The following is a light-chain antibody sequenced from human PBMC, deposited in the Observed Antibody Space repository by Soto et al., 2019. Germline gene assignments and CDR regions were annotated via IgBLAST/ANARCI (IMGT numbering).Light chain of an antibody. J-gene: IGLJ3*02. CDR1: SRDVGGSDY. Sequence: ALTQPASVSGSPGQSITISCTGTSRDVGGSDYVSWYQHHPGKAPKLIIYEVNYWPSGISNRFSGSKSGNTASLTISGLQTEDEADYYCVSYTSSFTLDWVFGGGTKLTVL. CDR3: VSYTSSFTLDWV. CDR2: EVN. V-gene: IGLV2-14*01.